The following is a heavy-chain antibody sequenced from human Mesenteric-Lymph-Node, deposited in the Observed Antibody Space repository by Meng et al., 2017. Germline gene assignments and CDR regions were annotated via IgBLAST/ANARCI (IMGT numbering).Heavy chain of an antibody. CDR1: GFSVSSYT. J-gene: IGHJ2*01. D-gene: IGHD1-26*01. V-gene: IGHV3-48*04. CDR3: ARGGSVLGYFGL. Sequence: ESRKISGAVSGFSVSSYTMNWVRRAPGKGLEWVSFISTGGSATYYGDSVKGRLTISRDNAEKSLYLQMNSLRLEDTAVYYCARGGSVLGYFGLWGRGTLVTVSS. CDR2: ISTGGSAT.